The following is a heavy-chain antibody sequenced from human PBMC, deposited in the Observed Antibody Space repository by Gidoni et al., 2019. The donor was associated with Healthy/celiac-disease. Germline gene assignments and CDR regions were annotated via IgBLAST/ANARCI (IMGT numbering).Heavy chain of an antibody. V-gene: IGHV3-7*01. CDR3: ARGYSGYDFDAFDI. CDR2: IKQDGSEK. Sequence: EVQLVESGGGLVQPGGSLRLSCAASGFPFSSYWMSWVRQAPGKGLEWVANIKQDGSEKYYVDSVKGRFTISRDNAKNSLYLQMNSLRAEDTAVYYCARGYSGYDFDAFDIWGQGTMVTVSS. D-gene: IGHD5-12*01. CDR1: GFPFSSYW. J-gene: IGHJ3*02.